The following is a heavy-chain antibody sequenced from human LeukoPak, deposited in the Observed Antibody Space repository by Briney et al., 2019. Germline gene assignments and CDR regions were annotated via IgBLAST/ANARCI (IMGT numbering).Heavy chain of an antibody. D-gene: IGHD3-10*01. CDR3: TTEYVLLWFGEFY. V-gene: IGHV3-15*07. J-gene: IGHJ4*02. CDR1: GFAFTNAW. CDR2: IKSKTDGGTT. Sequence: GGSLRLSCAASGFAFTNAWMNWVRQAPGKGLEWVGRIKSKTDGGTTDYAAPVKGRFTISRDDSKNTLYLQMNSLKTEDTAVYYCTTEYVLLWFGEFYWGQGTLVTVSS.